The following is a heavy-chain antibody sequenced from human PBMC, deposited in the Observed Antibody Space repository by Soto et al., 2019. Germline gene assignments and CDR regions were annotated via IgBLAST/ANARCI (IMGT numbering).Heavy chain of an antibody. V-gene: IGHV5-10-1*01. Sequence: PGESLKISCKGSGYSFTSYWITWLSQMPGKGLEWMGRIDPSHSYTNYSPSFQGHVTISADKSISTAYLQWSSLKASDTAMYYCARARITMIKWGAFDIWGQGTMVTVS. CDR1: GYSFTSYW. J-gene: IGHJ3*02. D-gene: IGHD3-22*01. CDR2: IDPSHSYT. CDR3: ARARITMIKWGAFDI.